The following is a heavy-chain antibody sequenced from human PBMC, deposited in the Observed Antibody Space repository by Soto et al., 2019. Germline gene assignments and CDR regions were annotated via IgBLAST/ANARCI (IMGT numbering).Heavy chain of an antibody. J-gene: IGHJ6*02. CDR1: GGSISSSSYY. CDR2: IYYGGST. D-gene: IGHD3-9*01. V-gene: IGHV4-39*01. Sequence: SETLSLTCTVSGGSISSSSYYWGWIRQPPGKGLEWIGSIYYGGSTYYNPSLKSRVTISVDTSKNQFSLKLSSVTAADTAVYYCARQPYYDILTGYLFTYGMDVWGQGTTVTVSS. CDR3: ARQPYYDILTGYLFTYGMDV.